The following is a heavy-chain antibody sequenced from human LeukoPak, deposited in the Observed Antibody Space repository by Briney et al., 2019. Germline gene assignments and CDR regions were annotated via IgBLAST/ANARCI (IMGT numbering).Heavy chain of an antibody. CDR3: IVVLNWFDP. V-gene: IGHV1-46*01. J-gene: IGHJ5*02. CDR1: GYSFTSSY. CDR2: INPSGGST. D-gene: IGHD1-26*01. Sequence: GASVKVSCKASGYSFTSSYIHWVRQAPGQGLEWMGIINPSGGSTSYAQKFQGRVTMTRNTSISTAYMELSSLRSEDTAVYYCIVVLNWFDPWGQGTLVTVSS.